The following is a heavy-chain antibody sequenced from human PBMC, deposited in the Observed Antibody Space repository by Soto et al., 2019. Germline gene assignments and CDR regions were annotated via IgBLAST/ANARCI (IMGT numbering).Heavy chain of an antibody. Sequence: QVQLVESGGGVVQPGRSLRLSCAASGFISSNYGMHWVRQAPGKGLEWVAVIWYDGSNEYYADSVKGRFTISRDNSKNTLYLQMNSLRAEDTAVYYCARDGAAGLFGHWGQGTLVTVSS. CDR2: IWYDGSNE. CDR3: ARDGAAGLFGH. J-gene: IGHJ4*02. CDR1: GFISSNYG. V-gene: IGHV3-33*01. D-gene: IGHD3-10*01.